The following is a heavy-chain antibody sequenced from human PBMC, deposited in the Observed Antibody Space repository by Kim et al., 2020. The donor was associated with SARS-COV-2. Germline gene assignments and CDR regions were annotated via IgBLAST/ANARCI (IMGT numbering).Heavy chain of an antibody. CDR2: IWYDGSNK. D-gene: IGHD3-9*01. CDR3: AIDLKYYDILTGYYPPQGVYYYYGMDV. J-gene: IGHJ6*02. Sequence: GGSLRLSCAAYGFTFSSYGMHWVRQAPGKGLEWVAVIWYDGSNKYYADSVKGRFTISRDNSKNTLYLQMNSLRAEDTAVYYCAIDLKYYDILTGYYPPQGVYYYYGMDVWGQGTTVTVSS. V-gene: IGHV3-33*01. CDR1: GFTFSSYG.